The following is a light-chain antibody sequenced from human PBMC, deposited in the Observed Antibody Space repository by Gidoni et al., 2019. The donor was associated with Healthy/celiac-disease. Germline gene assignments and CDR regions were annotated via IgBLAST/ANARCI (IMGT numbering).Light chain of an antibody. CDR3: QQCGTSPLYT. CDR1: QSVSSRY. V-gene: IGKV3-20*01. J-gene: IGKJ2*01. Sequence: DIVLTQSPGTLSLSPGERATLSCRASQSVSSRYLAWYQQKPGQAPRLLIYGASSRATGIPDRFSGSGSGTDFTLTISRLEPEDFAVYYCQQCGTSPLYTFGQGTKLEIK. CDR2: GAS.